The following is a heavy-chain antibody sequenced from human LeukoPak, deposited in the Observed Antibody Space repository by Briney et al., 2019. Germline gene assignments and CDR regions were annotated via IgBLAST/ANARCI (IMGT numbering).Heavy chain of an antibody. CDR2: ISAYNGSA. J-gene: IGHJ4*02. CDR3: ATDDILAGSSEFDY. Sequence: GASGKVSCKASGYTFTSYGISWVRQAPGQGLEWMGGISAYNGSANYAQKLQGRVTMTTNTYTSTVYMELSSLRSGDTAVYYCATDDILAGSSEFDYWGQGTLVTVAS. V-gene: IGHV1-18*01. CDR1: GYTFTSYG. D-gene: IGHD3-9*01.